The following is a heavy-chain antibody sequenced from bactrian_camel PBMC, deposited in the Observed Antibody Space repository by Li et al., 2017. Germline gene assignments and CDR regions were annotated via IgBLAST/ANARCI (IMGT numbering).Heavy chain of an antibody. Sequence: HVQLVESGGGSVQAGESLRLSCTASGFTFDDSEVGWYREAPGHECELVSTIGSDGTTYYTNSVKGRFTISQNNAKNTVYLQMNSLQPEDTAVYYCGRHPAIAGGGNYWALGTQVTVS. CDR3: GRHPAIAGGGNY. CDR1: GFTFDDSE. J-gene: IGHJ4*01. CDR2: IGSDGTT. D-gene: IGHD7*01. V-gene: IGHV3S63*01.